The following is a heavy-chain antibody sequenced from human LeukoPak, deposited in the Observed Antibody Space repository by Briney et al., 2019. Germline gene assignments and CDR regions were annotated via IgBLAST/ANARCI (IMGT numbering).Heavy chain of an antibody. CDR1: GGSISSGDYY. J-gene: IGHJ5*02. Sequence: SETLSLTCTVSGGSISSGDYYWSWIRQPPGKGLEWIGYIYYSGSTNYNPSLKSRVTISVDTSKNQFSLKLSSVTAADTAVYYCARRTGDRWFDPWGQGTLVTVSS. D-gene: IGHD7-27*01. CDR2: IYYSGST. CDR3: ARRTGDRWFDP. V-gene: IGHV4-61*08.